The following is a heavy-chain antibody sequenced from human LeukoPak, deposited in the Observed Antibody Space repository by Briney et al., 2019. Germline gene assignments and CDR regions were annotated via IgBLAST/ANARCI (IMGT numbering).Heavy chain of an antibody. Sequence: PGRSLRLSCAASGFTFSSYGMHWVRQAPGKGLEWVAVISYDGSNKYYADSVKGRFTISRDNSKNTLYLQMNSLRAEDTAVYYCARVRSSGWYGLRYWGQGTLVTVSS. J-gene: IGHJ4*02. D-gene: IGHD6-19*01. CDR1: GFTFSSYG. CDR3: ARVRSSGWYGLRY. V-gene: IGHV3-30*03. CDR2: ISYDGSNK.